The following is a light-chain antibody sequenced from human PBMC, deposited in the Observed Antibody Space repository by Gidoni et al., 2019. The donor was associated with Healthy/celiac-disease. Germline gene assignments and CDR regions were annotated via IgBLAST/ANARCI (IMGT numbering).Light chain of an antibody. CDR2: GAS. CDR1: QSVSSN. V-gene: IGKV3-15*01. CDR3: QQYNNWPIT. Sequence: EIVMTPTPATLSVSPGERATLSCRASQSVSSNLAWYQQNPGQAPRLRIYGASTRATGIPARFSGSGSGTEFTLTISSLQSEYFAVYYCQQYNNWPITFGQGTRLEIK. J-gene: IGKJ5*01.